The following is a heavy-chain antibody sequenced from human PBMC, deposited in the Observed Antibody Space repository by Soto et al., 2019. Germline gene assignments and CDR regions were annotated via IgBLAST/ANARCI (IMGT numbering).Heavy chain of an antibody. V-gene: IGHV4-34*01. CDR1: GGSFSGYY. J-gene: IGHJ6*02. D-gene: IGHD3-10*01. CDR3: AGERRLWFGLYYYYYGMDV. Sequence: SETLSLTCAVYGGSFSGYYWSRIRQPPGKGLEWIGEINHSGSTNYNPSLKSRVTISVDTSKNQFSLKLSSVTAADTAVYDCAGERRLWFGLYYYYYGMDVWGQGTTVTVSS. CDR2: INHSGST.